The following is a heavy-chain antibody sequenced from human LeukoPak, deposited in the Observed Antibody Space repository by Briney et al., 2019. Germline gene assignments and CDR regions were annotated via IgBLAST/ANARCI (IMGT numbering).Heavy chain of an antibody. V-gene: IGHV3-53*05. Sequence: GGSLRLSCAASGFTISSNYMSWVRQAPGKGLEWVSVIYSGGSTYYADSVKGRFTISRDTSKNTVYFQMNSLRVEDTAVYYCARDSSGYYLDYWGQGSLVTVSS. CDR3: ARDSSGYYLDY. CDR1: GFTISSNY. CDR2: IYSGGST. J-gene: IGHJ4*02. D-gene: IGHD3-22*01.